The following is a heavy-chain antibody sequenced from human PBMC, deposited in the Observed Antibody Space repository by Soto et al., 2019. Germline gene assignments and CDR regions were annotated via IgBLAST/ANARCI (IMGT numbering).Heavy chain of an antibody. CDR1: GFSFSSYG. V-gene: IGHV3-33*01. CDR3: ARGLGYCSGGSCYVVGTDDAFDI. D-gene: IGHD2-15*01. J-gene: IGHJ3*02. Sequence: QVQLVESGGGVVQPGRSLRLSCAASGFSFSSYGMHWVRQAPGKGLEWVAIVWYDGSKEYYADSVKGRFTVSRDNAKNMVDLQMNSLRAEDTAVYYCARGLGYCSGGSCYVVGTDDAFDIWGQGTMVTVSS. CDR2: VWYDGSKE.